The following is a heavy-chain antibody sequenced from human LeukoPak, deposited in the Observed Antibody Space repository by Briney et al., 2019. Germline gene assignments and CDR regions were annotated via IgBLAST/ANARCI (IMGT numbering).Heavy chain of an antibody. CDR2: ISYDGSNK. Sequence: GGSLRLSCAASGFTFSSYGMHWVRQAPGKGLEWVAVISYDGSNKYYADSVKGRFTISRDNSKNTLYLQMNSLRPEDTAVYFCANTDSPVEEWVVDYWGQGILVTVSS. J-gene: IGHJ4*02. D-gene: IGHD1-1*01. CDR3: ANTDSPVEEWVVDY. V-gene: IGHV3-30*18. CDR1: GFTFSSYG.